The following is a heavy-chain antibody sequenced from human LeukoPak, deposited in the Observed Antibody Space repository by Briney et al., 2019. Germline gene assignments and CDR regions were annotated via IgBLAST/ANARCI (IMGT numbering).Heavy chain of an antibody. D-gene: IGHD3-3*01. CDR1: GGSISSYY. J-gene: IGHJ4*02. Sequence: SETLSLTCTVSGGSISSYYWSWIRQPPGKGLEWSGYIYTSESTNYNPALKSRVTISVDTSKNQFSLKLSSVTAADTAVYYCARLGLRSADYWGQGTLVTVSS. CDR3: ARLGLRSADY. V-gene: IGHV4-4*09. CDR2: IYTSEST.